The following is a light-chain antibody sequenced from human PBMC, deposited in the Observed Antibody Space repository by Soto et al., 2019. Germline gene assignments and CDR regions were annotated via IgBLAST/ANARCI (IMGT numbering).Light chain of an antibody. Sequence: QSVLTQPASVSGSPGQSINISCTGTSSDIGSYDFVSWYQQQPGKAPKLMIYGVSKRPSGLSNRFSGPKSGNTASLTISGLQAEDEGDYYCCSYAGATTYVLFGGGTKLTVL. CDR1: SSDIGSYDF. V-gene: IGLV2-23*02. CDR3: CSYAGATTYVL. CDR2: GVS. J-gene: IGLJ3*02.